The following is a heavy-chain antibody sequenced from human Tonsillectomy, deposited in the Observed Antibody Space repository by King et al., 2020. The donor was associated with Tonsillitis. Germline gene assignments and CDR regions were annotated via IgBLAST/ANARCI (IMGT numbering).Heavy chain of an antibody. CDR2: ISYDGSNK. J-gene: IGHJ4*02. V-gene: IGHV3-30*18. Sequence: VQLVESGGGVVQPGRSLRLSCAASGFTLSSYDMHWVRQAPGKGLEWVAVISYDGSNKYYADSVKGRFTISRDNSKNTLYLQMNSLRAEDTAVYYCAKDGRPGYFRTVTNYFDYWGQGTLVTVSS. D-gene: IGHD4-17*01. CDR1: GFTLSSYD. CDR3: AKDGRPGYFRTVTNYFDY.